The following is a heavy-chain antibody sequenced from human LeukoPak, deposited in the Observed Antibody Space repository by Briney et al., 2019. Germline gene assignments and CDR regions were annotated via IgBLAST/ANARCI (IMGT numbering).Heavy chain of an antibody. J-gene: IGHJ4*02. D-gene: IGHD6-19*01. CDR3: ARDQGSGWYTSDY. CDR2: INPSGGST. Sequence: GASVTVSCKASGYTLIIYYMHWVRQAPGQGLEWMGMINPSGGSTSYAQKFQGRVTMTGDTSTGTVYMELSSLRSEDTAVYYCARDQGSGWYTSDYWGQGALVTVSS. CDR1: GYTLIIYY. V-gene: IGHV1-46*01.